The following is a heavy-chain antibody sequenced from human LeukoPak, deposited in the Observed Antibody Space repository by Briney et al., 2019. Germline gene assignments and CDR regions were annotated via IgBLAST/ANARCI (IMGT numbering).Heavy chain of an antibody. V-gene: IGHV1-46*01. CDR2: INPSGGST. Sequence: GASVKVSCKASGYTFTSYYMYWVRQAPGQGLEWMGIINPSGGSTSYAQKFQGRVTMTRDMSTSTVYMELSSLRSEDTAVYYCATTTLYPDTAMVTGAFDIWGQGTMVTVSS. CDR3: ATTTLYPDTAMVTGAFDI. D-gene: IGHD5-18*01. J-gene: IGHJ3*02. CDR1: GYTFTSYY.